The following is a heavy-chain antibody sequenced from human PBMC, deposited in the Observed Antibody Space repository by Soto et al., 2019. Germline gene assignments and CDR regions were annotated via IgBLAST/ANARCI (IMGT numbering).Heavy chain of an antibody. V-gene: IGHV4-31*03. J-gene: IGHJ4*02. Sequence: SETLSLTCSVPGLTISSASYYWSWIRQHPGKGLEWVGNIYYNGSTYYSPSLKSRVTVWFDTSKNQFSLRLTSVTAADTAVYYCARYRISRSWSKFVYWGQGTRVTVSS. CDR2: IYYNGST. CDR3: ARYRISRSWSKFVY. CDR1: GLTISSASYY. D-gene: IGHD6-13*01.